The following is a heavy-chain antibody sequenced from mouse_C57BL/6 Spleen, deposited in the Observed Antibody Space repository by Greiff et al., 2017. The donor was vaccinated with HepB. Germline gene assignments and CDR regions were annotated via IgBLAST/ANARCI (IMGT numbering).Heavy chain of an antibody. D-gene: IGHD2-5*01. V-gene: IGHV1-82*01. Sequence: QVQLKQSGPELVKPGASVKISCKASGYAFSSSWMNWVKQRPGKGLEWIGRIYPGDGDTNYNGKFKGKATLTADKSSSTAYMQLSSLTSEDSAVYFCARQHYSNHPYYYAMDYWGQGTSVTVSS. CDR1: GYAFSSSW. CDR3: ARQHYSNHPYYYAMDY. CDR2: IYPGDGDT. J-gene: IGHJ4*01.